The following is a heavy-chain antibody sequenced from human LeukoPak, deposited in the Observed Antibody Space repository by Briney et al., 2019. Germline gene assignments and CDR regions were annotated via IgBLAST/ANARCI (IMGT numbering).Heavy chain of an antibody. J-gene: IGHJ3*02. CDR2: ISGYNGNT. D-gene: IGHD2-2*01. CDR3: ARSQYLLLSWWNAFDI. CDR1: GYTFSSYG. Sequence: AASVKVSCKASGYTFSSYGISWVRQAPGQGLEWMGWISGYNGNTYYAQKLQGRVTMTRDTSTSTAHVELRNLRSDDTAMYYCARSQYLLLSWWNAFDIWGQRTMVTVSS. V-gene: IGHV1-18*01.